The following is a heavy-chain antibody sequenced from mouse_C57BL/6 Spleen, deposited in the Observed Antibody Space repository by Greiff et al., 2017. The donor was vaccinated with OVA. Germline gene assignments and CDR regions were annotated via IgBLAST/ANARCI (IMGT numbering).Heavy chain of an antibody. CDR3: ARDGITTAVGGYYAMDY. D-gene: IGHD1-1*01. J-gene: IGHJ4*01. CDR2: ISYDGSN. Sequence: EVKLMESGPGLVKPSQSLSLTCSVTGYSITSGYYWNWIRQFPGNKLEWMGYISYDGSNNYNPSLKNRISITRDTSKNQFFLKLNSVTTEDTATYYCARDGITTAVGGYYAMDYWGQGTSVTVSS. V-gene: IGHV3-6*01. CDR1: GYSITSGYY.